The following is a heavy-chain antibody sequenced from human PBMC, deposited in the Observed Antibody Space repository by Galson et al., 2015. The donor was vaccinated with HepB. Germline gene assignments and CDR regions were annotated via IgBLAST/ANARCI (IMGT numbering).Heavy chain of an antibody. D-gene: IGHD1-26*01. J-gene: IGHJ4*02. Sequence: SLRLSCAASGFTFSTNAMSWVRQAPGKGLEWVSAIGESGVTTYYADSVQGRFTLSRDNFKSTQYLQMNSLRVEDTAIYYCTKHLTGSYSFDYWGQGTLVTVSS. CDR1: GFTFSTNA. CDR2: IGESGVTT. CDR3: TKHLTGSYSFDY. V-gene: IGHV3-23*01.